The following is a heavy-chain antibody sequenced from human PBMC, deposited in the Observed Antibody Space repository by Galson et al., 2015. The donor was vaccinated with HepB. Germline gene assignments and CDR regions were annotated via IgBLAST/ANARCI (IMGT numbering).Heavy chain of an antibody. D-gene: IGHD3-3*01. J-gene: IGHJ4*02. CDR2: ISGSGGGT. Sequence: SLRLSCAASGFTFSSNAMTWVRLAPGKGLEWVSAISGSGGGTYYADSVKGRFSISRDNSRNTLSLQMNSLRAEDTALYYCAKAFNYDFWSSYLDYWGQGTLVTVSS. V-gene: IGHV3-23*01. CDR1: GFTFSSNA. CDR3: AKAFNYDFWSSYLDY.